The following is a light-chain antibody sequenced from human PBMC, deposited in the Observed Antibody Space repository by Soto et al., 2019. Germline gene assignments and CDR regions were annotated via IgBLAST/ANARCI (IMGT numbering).Light chain of an antibody. CDR1: QSIRSN. CDR2: DAS. J-gene: IGKJ1*01. Sequence: EVVMTQSPATLSVSPGERATLSCRASQSIRSNLAWYQQKPGQVPRLLIYDASTRATGVPARFSGSGSGTGFTLTISSLQSEDFAVYYCQQYNDWPPWKFGQGTKV. V-gene: IGKV3-15*01. CDR3: QQYNDWPPWK.